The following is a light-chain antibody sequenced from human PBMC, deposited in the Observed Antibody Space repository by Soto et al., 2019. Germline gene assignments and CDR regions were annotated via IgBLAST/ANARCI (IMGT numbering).Light chain of an antibody. CDR3: QQLDSYLP. J-gene: IGKJ5*01. Sequence: IQLTQSPSSLSASVGDRVTITCRTSQGIDTYLAWYQQKPGRAPKLLINAASTLQSGVPSRFSGSGSGTEFTLTISSLQPEDFATYYCQQLDSYLPFGQGTRLEIK. CDR1: QGIDTY. V-gene: IGKV1-9*01. CDR2: AAS.